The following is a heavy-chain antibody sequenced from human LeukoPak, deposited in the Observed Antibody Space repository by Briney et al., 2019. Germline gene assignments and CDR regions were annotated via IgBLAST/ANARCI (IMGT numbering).Heavy chain of an antibody. J-gene: IGHJ4*02. CDR1: GFTVSSNY. D-gene: IGHD6-6*01. CDR3: ASIAARRYFDY. CDR2: IYSGGST. Sequence: GGSLSLSCAASGFTVSSNYMSWVRQAPGKGLEWVSAIYSGGSTYYADSVKGRFTISRDNSKNTLYLQMNSLRAEDTAVYYCASIAARRYFDYWGQGTLVTVSS. V-gene: IGHV3-53*01.